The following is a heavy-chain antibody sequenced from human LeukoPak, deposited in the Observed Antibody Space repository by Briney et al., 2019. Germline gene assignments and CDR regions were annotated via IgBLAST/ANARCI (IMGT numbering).Heavy chain of an antibody. CDR2: ISSSSSTI. CDR1: GFAFSSYS. J-gene: IGHJ6*02. V-gene: IGHV3-48*04. CDR3: ARYHDIVVVPAAMPVLDYYYGMDV. D-gene: IGHD2-2*01. Sequence: GGSLRLSCAASGFAFSSYSMNWVRQAPGKGLEWVSYISSSSSTIYYADSVKGRFTISRDNAKNSLYLQMNSLRAEDTAVYYCARYHDIVVVPAAMPVLDYYYGMDVWGQGTTVTVSS.